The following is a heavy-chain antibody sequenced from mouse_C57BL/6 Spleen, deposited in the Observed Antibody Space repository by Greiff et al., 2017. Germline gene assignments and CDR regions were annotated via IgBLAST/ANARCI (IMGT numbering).Heavy chain of an antibody. CDR2: ISSGGSYT. V-gene: IGHV5-6*01. CDR1: GFTFSSYG. CDR3: ARRRDSSYPFDY. J-gene: IGHJ2*01. D-gene: IGHD1-1*01. Sequence: EVHLVESGGDLVKPGGSLKLSCAASGFTFSSYGMYWVRQTPDQSLEWVATISSGGSYTYYPDSVKGRVTISRDNATNTQYLQLSSLKSEDTAMYYCARRRDSSYPFDYWGQGTTRTVSS.